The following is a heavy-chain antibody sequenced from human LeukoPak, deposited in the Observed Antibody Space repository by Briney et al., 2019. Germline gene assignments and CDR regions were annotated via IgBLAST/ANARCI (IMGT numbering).Heavy chain of an antibody. V-gene: IGHV4-34*01. CDR2: INHSGST. J-gene: IGHJ4*02. Sequence: PSETLSLTCAVYGGSFSGYYWSWIRQPPGKGLEWIGEINHSGSTNYNPSLKSRVTISVDTSKNQFSLKLSSVTAADTAVYYCARRILRFLEWPRPFDYWGQGTLVTVSS. CDR1: GGSFSGYY. CDR3: ARRILRFLEWPRPFDY. D-gene: IGHD3-3*01.